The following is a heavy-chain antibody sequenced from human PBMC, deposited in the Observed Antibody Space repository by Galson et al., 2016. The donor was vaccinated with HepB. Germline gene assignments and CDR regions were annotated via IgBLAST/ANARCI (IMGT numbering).Heavy chain of an antibody. V-gene: IGHV3-23*01. J-gene: IGHJ4*02. CDR3: GKHGGFDC. CDR1: GFSFSTSG. CDR2: ITGSGGTT. D-gene: IGHD3-16*01. Sequence: SLRLSCAASGFSFSTSGMSWVRQTPGRGLEWVSGITGSGGTTHYADSVKGRFTISRDNSNNTLYLYMNSLRAGDTAVYYCGKHGGFDCWCQGALVTVSS.